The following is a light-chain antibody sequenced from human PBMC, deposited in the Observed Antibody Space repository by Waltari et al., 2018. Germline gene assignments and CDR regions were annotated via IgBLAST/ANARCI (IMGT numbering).Light chain of an antibody. CDR2: DVS. J-gene: IGLJ3*02. Sequence: QSALTQPRSVSGSPGQSVTISCTGTSSDVDAYDYVSWYQQPPGKAPNLMIYDVSKRPSGVHDRFSGSKSGNTASLTISGLQAEDEADYYCCSYAGSFPWAFGGGTKVTVL. V-gene: IGLV2-11*02. CDR1: SSDVDAYDY. CDR3: CSYAGSFPWA.